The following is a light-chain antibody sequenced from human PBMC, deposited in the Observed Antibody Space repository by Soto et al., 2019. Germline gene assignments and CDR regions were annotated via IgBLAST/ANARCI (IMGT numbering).Light chain of an antibody. CDR2: DAS. J-gene: IGKJ2*01. CDR3: QQRSNWPVT. V-gene: IGKV3-11*01. Sequence: EIVLTQSPVTLSLSPGEGATLSCRASQTVTNSLAWYQQKPGQAPRLLIYDASNRATGIPARFSGSGSGTAFTLTIGRLESEDFAVYYCQQRSNWPVTFGQGTKLEIK. CDR1: QTVTNS.